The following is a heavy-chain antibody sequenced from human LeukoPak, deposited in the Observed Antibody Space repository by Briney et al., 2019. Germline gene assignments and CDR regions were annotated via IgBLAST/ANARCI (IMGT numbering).Heavy chain of an antibody. Sequence: ETLSLTCAVYGGSFSGYYWSWIRQPPGKGLEWIGEINHSGSTNYNPSLKSRVTISVDTSKNQFSLKLSSVTAADTAVYYCARIAAADPVAFDIWGQGTMATVSS. D-gene: IGHD6-13*01. V-gene: IGHV4-34*01. CDR1: GGSFSGYY. CDR2: INHSGST. CDR3: ARIAAADPVAFDI. J-gene: IGHJ3*02.